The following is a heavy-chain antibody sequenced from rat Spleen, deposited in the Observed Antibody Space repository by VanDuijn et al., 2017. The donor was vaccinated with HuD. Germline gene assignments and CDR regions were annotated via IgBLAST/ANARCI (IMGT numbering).Heavy chain of an antibody. CDR2: LIFDGMCT. CDR3: ARQGYYGYNWDVMDA. V-gene: IGHV5-17*01. D-gene: IGHD1-9*01. Sequence: EVQLVESGGGLGQPGNSLTLSCVASGFTFSDYAMAWVRQSPKKGLEWVATLIFDGMCTYYRDSVKGRFTISRDNAKSTLYLQMDSLRSEDTATYYCARQGYYGYNWDVMDAWGQGASVTVSS. CDR1: GFTFSDYA. J-gene: IGHJ4*01.